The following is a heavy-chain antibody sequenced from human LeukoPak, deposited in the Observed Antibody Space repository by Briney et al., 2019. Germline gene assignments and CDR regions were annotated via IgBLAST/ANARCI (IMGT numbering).Heavy chain of an antibody. V-gene: IGHV5-51*01. CDR2: IYPGDSDT. J-gene: IGHJ4*02. CDR1: GYSFTSYW. CDR3: ARTYKRGYSSSWYYFDY. Sequence: GESLKISCKGSGYSFTSYWIGWVRQMPGKGLEWMGIIYPGDSDTRYSPSFQGQVTISADKSISTAYLQWSSLKASDTAMYYCARTYKRGYSSSWYYFDYWGQGTLVTVSS. D-gene: IGHD6-13*01.